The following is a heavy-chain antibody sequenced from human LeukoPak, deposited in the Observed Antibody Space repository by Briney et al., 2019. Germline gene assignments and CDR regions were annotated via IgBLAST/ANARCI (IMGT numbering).Heavy chain of an antibody. CDR2: IYSGGST. Sequence: PGGSLRLSCAASGFTVSSNYMSWVRQAPGKGLEWVSVIYSGGSTYYADSVKGRFTISRDNSKNTLSLQMNSLRAEDTAVYYCARGDGYNFFDYWGQGTLVTVSS. V-gene: IGHV3-53*01. D-gene: IGHD5-24*01. J-gene: IGHJ4*02. CDR3: ARGDGYNFFDY. CDR1: GFTVSSNY.